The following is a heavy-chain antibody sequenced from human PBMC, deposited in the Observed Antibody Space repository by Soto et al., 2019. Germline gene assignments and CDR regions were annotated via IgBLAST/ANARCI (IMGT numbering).Heavy chain of an antibody. CDR1: GFTFSSYG. CDR3: AKATYDILTGSIIGYDDGMYV. Sequence: QVQLVESGGGVVQPGRSLRLSCAASGFTFSSYGMQWVRQDPGKGLEWVAVISDDGSNKYYADSVKGRFTISRDNSKNTLYLKRNSLRAEDTAVYYCAKATYDILTGSIIGYDDGMYVWGHGTTVTVS. J-gene: IGHJ6*02. V-gene: IGHV3-30*18. D-gene: IGHD3-9*01. CDR2: ISDDGSNK.